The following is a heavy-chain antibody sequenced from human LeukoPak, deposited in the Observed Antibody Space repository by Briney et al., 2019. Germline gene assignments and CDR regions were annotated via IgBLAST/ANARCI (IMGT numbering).Heavy chain of an antibody. Sequence: GASVKVSCKASGYTFTSYYMHWVRQAPGQGLEWMGIINPSGGSTSYAQKLQGRVTMTRDTSTSTVYMELSSLRSEDTAVYYCARDRGLGGIVVVVASYYFDYWGQGTLVTVSS. CDR2: INPSGGST. V-gene: IGHV1-46*01. D-gene: IGHD2-15*01. CDR3: ARDRGLGGIVVVVASYYFDY. CDR1: GYTFTSYY. J-gene: IGHJ4*02.